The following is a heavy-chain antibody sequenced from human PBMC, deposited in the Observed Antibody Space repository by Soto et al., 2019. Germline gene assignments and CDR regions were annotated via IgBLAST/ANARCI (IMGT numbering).Heavy chain of an antibody. CDR3: ARSGVVVPAAAPNYYYMDV. CDR2: IYYSGST. Sequence: PSETLSLTCTVSGGSISSGGYYWSWIRQHPGKGLEWIGYIYYSGSTYYNPSLKSRVTISVDTSKNQFSLKLSSVTAADTAVYYCARSGVVVPAAAPNYYYMDVWGKGTTVTVSS. J-gene: IGHJ6*03. V-gene: IGHV4-31*03. D-gene: IGHD2-2*01. CDR1: GGSISSGGYY.